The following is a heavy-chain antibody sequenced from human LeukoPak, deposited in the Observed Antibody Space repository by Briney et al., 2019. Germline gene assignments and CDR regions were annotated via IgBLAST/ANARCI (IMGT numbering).Heavy chain of an antibody. CDR1: GFTFSAYA. D-gene: IGHD4-17*01. Sequence: GGSLRLSCTASGFTFSAYAMMWVRQAPGKGPEWVSAIRGGGTSEFYADSVKGRFRISRDNSKDTLFLQMNSLRAEDTAVYYCARDPNGDYIGAFDMWGPGTMVTASS. CDR2: IRGGGTSE. V-gene: IGHV3-23*01. CDR3: ARDPNGDYIGAFDM. J-gene: IGHJ3*02.